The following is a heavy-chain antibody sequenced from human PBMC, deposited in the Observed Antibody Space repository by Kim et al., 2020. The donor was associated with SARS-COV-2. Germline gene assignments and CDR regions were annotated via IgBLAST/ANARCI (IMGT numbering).Heavy chain of an antibody. Sequence: SETLSLTCTVSGGSISSSSYYWGWIRQPPGKGLEWIGSIYYSGSTYYNPSLKSRVTISVDTSKNQFSLKLSSVTAADTAVYYCAGFDWLPRDREYFDYWGQGTLVTVSS. V-gene: IGHV4-39*01. D-gene: IGHD3-9*01. CDR1: GGSISSSSYY. CDR3: AGFDWLPRDREYFDY. J-gene: IGHJ4*02. CDR2: IYYSGST.